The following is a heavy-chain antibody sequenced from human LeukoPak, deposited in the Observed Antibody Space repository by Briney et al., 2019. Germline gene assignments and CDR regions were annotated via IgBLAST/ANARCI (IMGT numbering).Heavy chain of an antibody. CDR2: IYYSGST. CDR3: ARGGSIVGATP. CDR1: GGSISSYY. D-gene: IGHD1-26*01. J-gene: IGHJ5*02. V-gene: IGHV4-59*01. Sequence: SETLSLTCTVSGGSISSYYWSWIRQPPGKGLEWIGYIYYSGSTNYNPSLKSRVTISVDTSKDQFSLKLSSVTAADTAVYYCARGGSIVGATPWGQGTLVTVSS.